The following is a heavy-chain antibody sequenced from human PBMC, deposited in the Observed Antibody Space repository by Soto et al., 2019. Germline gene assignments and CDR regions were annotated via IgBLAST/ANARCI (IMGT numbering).Heavy chain of an antibody. V-gene: IGHV3-74*01. D-gene: IGHD2-15*01. CDR1: GFTFSSFW. J-gene: IGHJ6*02. CDR2: INSDGSST. Sequence: EVQLVESGGGLVQPGGSLRLSCAASGFTFSSFWMHWVRQAPGKGLVWVSRINSDGSSTSYADSVNGRFTISRDNAKNTLYLQMNSVRAEDTAVYYCARGGYCSGGTCYSAYYGMDVWGQGTTVTVSS. CDR3: ARGGYCSGGTCYSAYYGMDV.